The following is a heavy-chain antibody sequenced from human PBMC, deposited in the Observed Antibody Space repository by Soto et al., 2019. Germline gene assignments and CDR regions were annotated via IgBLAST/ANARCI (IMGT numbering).Heavy chain of an antibody. D-gene: IGHD6-13*01. CDR2: ISGSGGST. CDR3: AKDRFVAVGAAAGYYYYGMDV. Sequence: EVQLLESGGGLVQPGGSLRLSCAASGFTFSSYAMSWVRQAPGKGLEWVSAISGSGGSTYYADSVKGRFTISRDNSKNTLYLQMNSLRAEDTAVYYCAKDRFVAVGAAAGYYYYGMDVWVHGTTVTVSS. J-gene: IGHJ6*02. CDR1: GFTFSSYA. V-gene: IGHV3-23*01.